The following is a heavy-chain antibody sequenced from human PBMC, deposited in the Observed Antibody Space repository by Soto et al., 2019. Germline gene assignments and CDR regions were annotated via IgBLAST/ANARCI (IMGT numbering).Heavy chain of an antibody. CDR1: GGTFSSYA. CDR3: ARGPVPPGTSCCDWFDP. Sequence: SVKVSCKASGGTFSSYAISWVRQAPGQGLEWMGGIIPIFGTANYAQKFQGRVTITADESTSTAYMELSSLRSEDTAVYYCARGPVPPGTSCCDWFDPWGQGTLVTVSS. V-gene: IGHV1-69*13. D-gene: IGHD2-2*01. CDR2: IIPIFGTA. J-gene: IGHJ5*02.